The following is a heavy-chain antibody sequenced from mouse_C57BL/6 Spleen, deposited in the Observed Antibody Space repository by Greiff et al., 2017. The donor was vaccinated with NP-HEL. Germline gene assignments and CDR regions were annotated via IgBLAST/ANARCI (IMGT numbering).Heavy chain of an antibody. Sequence: VQLQQSGPELVKPGASVKISCKASGYAFSSSWMNWVKQRPGKGLEWIGRIYPGDGDTNYNGKFKGKATLTADKSSSTAYMQLSSLTSEDAAVYFCAGYGSSALAYWGQGTLVTVSA. CDR3: AGYGSSALAY. CDR1: GYAFSSSW. D-gene: IGHD1-1*01. J-gene: IGHJ3*01. CDR2: IYPGDGDT. V-gene: IGHV1-82*01.